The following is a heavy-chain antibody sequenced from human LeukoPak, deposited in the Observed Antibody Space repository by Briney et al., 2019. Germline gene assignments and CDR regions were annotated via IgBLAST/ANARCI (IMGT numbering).Heavy chain of an antibody. CDR2: INAGNGNT. CDR3: ASFQLLWFGELRPPD. Sequence: ASVKVSCKASGYTFTSYAMHWVRQAPGQRLEWMGWINAGNGNTKYSQKFQGRVTITRDTSASTAYMELSSLRSEDTAVYYCASFQLLWFGELRPPDWGQGTLVTVSS. D-gene: IGHD3-10*01. J-gene: IGHJ4*02. CDR1: GYTFTSYA. V-gene: IGHV1-3*01.